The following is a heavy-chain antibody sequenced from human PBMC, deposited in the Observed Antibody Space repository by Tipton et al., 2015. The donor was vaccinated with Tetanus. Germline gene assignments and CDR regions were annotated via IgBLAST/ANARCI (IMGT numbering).Heavy chain of an antibody. CDR2: KHHSGKA. V-gene: IGHV4-39*01. CDR3: AGHWGPRPGIAAAGTWWLDP. CDR1: GASVTSNGYY. J-gene: IGHJ5*02. D-gene: IGHD6-13*01. Sequence: GLVKPSETLSLTCYVSGASVTSNGYYWCWLRQPPGKGPEWIGSKHHSGKAYYNPSLRSRVTISVDTPKNQFSLKLTSVIASDTAGYYCAGHWGPRPGIAAAGTWWLDPWGQGTLVTVST.